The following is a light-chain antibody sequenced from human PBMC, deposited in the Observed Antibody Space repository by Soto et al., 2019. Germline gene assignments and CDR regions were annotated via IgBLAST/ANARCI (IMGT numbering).Light chain of an antibody. V-gene: IGKV1-5*01. CDR1: QSISSW. J-gene: IGKJ2*01. CDR2: DAS. Sequence: DIQMTQSPSTLSASVGDRVTITCRASQSISSWLAWYQQKPGKAPKLLIYDASSWESGVPSRFSGSGTGTEFTLTISRLQPEDFATYSCQQYNSYLSTFDQETKLEIK. CDR3: QQYNSYLST.